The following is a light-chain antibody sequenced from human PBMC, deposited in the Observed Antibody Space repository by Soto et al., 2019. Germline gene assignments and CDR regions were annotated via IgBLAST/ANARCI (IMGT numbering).Light chain of an antibody. CDR3: QSYDSTLSAVV. Sequence: QSVLTQPPSVSGAPGQRVTISCTGSSSSFGAGYDVHWYQQLPGTAPKFLIYDTSNRPSGVPDRFSGSKSGTSASLAITGLQAEDEADYYCQSYDSTLSAVVFGGGTQLTVL. CDR1: SSSFGAGYD. CDR2: DTS. J-gene: IGLJ7*01. V-gene: IGLV1-40*01.